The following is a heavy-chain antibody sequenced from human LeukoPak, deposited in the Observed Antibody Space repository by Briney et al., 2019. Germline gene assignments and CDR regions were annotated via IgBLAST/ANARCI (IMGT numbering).Heavy chain of an antibody. V-gene: IGHV1-18*01. CDR2: ISSYNGNT. D-gene: IGHD1-26*01. J-gene: IGHJ4*02. CDR3: ARGVGATPFGY. CDR1: GYTCSSYG. Sequence: GASVKVSCKASGYTCSSYGISWVRQAPGQGLEWMGWISSYNGNTNYAQKLQGRVTMTTDTSTSTAYMELRSLRSDDTAVYGCARGVGATPFGYWGQGTLVTVSS.